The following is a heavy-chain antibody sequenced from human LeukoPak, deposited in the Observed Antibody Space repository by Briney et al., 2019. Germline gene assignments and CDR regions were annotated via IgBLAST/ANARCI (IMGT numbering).Heavy chain of an antibody. D-gene: IGHD1-26*01. CDR3: AVETEYSGSYNFDY. CDR1: GFTFSSYA. Sequence: GRSLRLSCAASGFTFSSYAMQWVRQAPGKGLEWVAVISYDGSNKYYADSVKGRFTISRDNSKNTLYLQMNSLRAEDTAVYYCAVETEYSGSYNFDYWGQGTLVPVSS. J-gene: IGHJ4*02. CDR2: ISYDGSNK. V-gene: IGHV3-30-3*01.